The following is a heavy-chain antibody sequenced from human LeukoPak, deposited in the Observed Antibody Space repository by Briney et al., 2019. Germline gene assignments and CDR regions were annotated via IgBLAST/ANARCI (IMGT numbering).Heavy chain of an antibody. J-gene: IGHJ3*02. V-gene: IGHV3-33*01. CDR1: GFTFSDYI. CDR2: IWYDGSNK. Sequence: GRSLRLSCVASGFTFSDYIMHWVRQAPGKGLEWVVVIWYDGSNKNYADSVKGRFTISRDNSKNTLYLQMNSLGAEDTAVYYCARSSYDIVATKNDTFDIWGQGTMVTVSS. D-gene: IGHD5-12*01. CDR3: ARSSYDIVATKNDTFDI.